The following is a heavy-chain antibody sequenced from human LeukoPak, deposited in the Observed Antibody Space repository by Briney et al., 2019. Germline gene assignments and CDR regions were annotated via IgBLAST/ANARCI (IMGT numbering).Heavy chain of an antibody. CDR1: GGTFSSYA. D-gene: IGHD1-26*01. CDR2: IVPILSIA. Sequence: ASVKVSCKASGGTFSSYAISWVRQAPGHEVEWMGRIVPILSIATYAPKFQSRVTITADTSTSIAYMALSSLRSEDTPVHYCAREPWEPDYYYYYAMDVWGQGTTVTVSS. J-gene: IGHJ6*02. CDR3: AREPWEPDYYYYYAMDV. V-gene: IGHV1-69*04.